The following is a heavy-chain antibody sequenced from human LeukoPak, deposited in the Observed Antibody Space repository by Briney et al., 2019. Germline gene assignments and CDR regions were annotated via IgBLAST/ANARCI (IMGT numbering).Heavy chain of an antibody. CDR3: AKDHGREWELRKYYFDY. CDR2: ISYDGSNK. V-gene: IGHV3-30*18. Sequence: VGSLRLSCAASGFTFSSYGMHWVRQAPGKGLEWMAVISYDGSNKYYADSVKGRFTISRDNSKNTLYLQMNSLRAEDTAVYYCAKDHGREWELRKYYFDYWGQGTLVSVSS. CDR1: GFTFSSYG. D-gene: IGHD1-26*01. J-gene: IGHJ4*02.